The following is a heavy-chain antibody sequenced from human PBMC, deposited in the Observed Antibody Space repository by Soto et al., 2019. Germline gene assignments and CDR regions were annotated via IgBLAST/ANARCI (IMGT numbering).Heavy chain of an antibody. CDR2: INSGGSTT. CDR1: GFTLSNSE. J-gene: IGHJ1*01. Sequence: XGSLRLSCSGSGFTLSNSETHWVRQAPGKGLDWISYINSGGSTTYYADSVKGRFTTSRDNAKNSLYLQINSLRAEDMGVYYCARGWRDGHSDWGQGTLVTVSS. V-gene: IGHV3-48*03. D-gene: IGHD2-15*01. CDR3: ARGWRDGHSD.